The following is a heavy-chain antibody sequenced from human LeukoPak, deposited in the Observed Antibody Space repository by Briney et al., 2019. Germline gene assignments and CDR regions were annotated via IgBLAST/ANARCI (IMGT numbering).Heavy chain of an antibody. CDR3: TRDTPFGGY. CDR2: IKQDGSEK. Sequence: GGSLRLSCAASGFTFSSYWMSRVRQAPGKGLEWVANIKQDGSEKYYVDSVKGRFTISRDNAKNSLYLQMNNLRAEDTAVYYRTRDTPFGGYWGQGTLVTVSS. CDR1: GFTFSSYW. D-gene: IGHD3-16*01. J-gene: IGHJ4*02. V-gene: IGHV3-7*03.